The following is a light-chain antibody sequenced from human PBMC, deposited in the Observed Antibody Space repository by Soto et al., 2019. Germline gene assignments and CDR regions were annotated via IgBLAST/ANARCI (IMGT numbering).Light chain of an antibody. J-gene: IGLJ1*01. V-gene: IGLV2-14*01. Sequence: LTQPGSVSGYPGQSITISCTGTNSDIGSYNFVSWYQQHPGRAPKLIISEVNVRPSGVSNRFSGSKSGNTASLTISGLQPEDEADFYCSSYSSTNSPYVCGGGTKVTVL. CDR2: EVN. CDR3: SSYSSTNSPYV. CDR1: NSDIGSYNF.